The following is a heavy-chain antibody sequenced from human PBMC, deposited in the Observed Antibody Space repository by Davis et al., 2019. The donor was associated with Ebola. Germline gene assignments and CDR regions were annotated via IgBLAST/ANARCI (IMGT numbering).Heavy chain of an antibody. CDR3: AKEFELGYSYGISDY. D-gene: IGHD5-18*01. CDR1: GFTFSSYS. V-gene: IGHV3-21*04. Sequence: GESLKISCAASGFTFSSYSMNWVRQAPGKGLEWVSSISSSSSYIYYADSVKGRFTISRDNAKNSLYLQMNSLRAEDTAVYYCAKEFELGYSYGISDYWGQGTLVTVSS. J-gene: IGHJ4*02. CDR2: ISSSSSYI.